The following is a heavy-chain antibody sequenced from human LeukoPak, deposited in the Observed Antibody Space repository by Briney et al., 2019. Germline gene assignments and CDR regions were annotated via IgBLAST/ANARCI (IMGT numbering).Heavy chain of an antibody. D-gene: IGHD4-17*01. V-gene: IGHV4-38-2*01. Sequence: SETLSLTCAVSGYSISSGYYWGWIRQPPGKGLEWIGSIYHSGSTYYNPSLKSRVTISVDTSKNQFSLKLSSVTAADTAVYYCARHEGPLYGDYVDWHFDLWGRGTLVTVSS. J-gene: IGHJ2*01. CDR3: ARHEGPLYGDYVDWHFDL. CDR2: IYHSGST. CDR1: GYSISSGYY.